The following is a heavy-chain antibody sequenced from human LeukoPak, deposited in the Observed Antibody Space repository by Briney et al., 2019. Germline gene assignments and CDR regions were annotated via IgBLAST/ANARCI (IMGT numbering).Heavy chain of an antibody. CDR2: ISGSGGST. CDR1: GFTFSSYA. J-gene: IGHJ6*02. D-gene: IGHD3-9*01. CDR3: ARGQLLRYFDWLSKDYYGMDV. V-gene: IGHV3-23*01. Sequence: GGSLRLSCAASGFTFSSYAMSWVRQAPGKGLEWVSAISGSGGSTYYADSVKGRFTISRDNSKNTLYLQMNSLRAEDTAVYYCARGQLLRYFDWLSKDYYGMDVWGQGTTVTVSS.